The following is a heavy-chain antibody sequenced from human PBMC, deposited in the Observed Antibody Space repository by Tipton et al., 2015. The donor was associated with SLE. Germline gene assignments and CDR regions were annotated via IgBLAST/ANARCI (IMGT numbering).Heavy chain of an antibody. V-gene: IGHV3-30*07. Sequence: DSVKGRFTISRDNSKNTLYLQMNNLRAEDTAVYYCAIVGDSVNWDYWGQGTLVTVSS. J-gene: IGHJ4*02. D-gene: IGHD5/OR15-5a*01. CDR3: AIVGDSVNWDY.